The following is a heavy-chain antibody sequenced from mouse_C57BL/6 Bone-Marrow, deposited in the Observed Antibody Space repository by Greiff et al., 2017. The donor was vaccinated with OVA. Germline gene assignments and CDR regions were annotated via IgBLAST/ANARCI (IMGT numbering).Heavy chain of an antibody. D-gene: IGHD2-4*01. V-gene: IGHV5-12*01. CDR2: ISNGGGST. Sequence: EVNVVESGGGLVQPGGSLKLSCAASGFTFSDYYMYWVRQTPEKRLEWVAYISNGGGSTYYPDTVKGRFTISRDNAKNTLYLQMSRLKSEDTAMYYCARSIYYDYAWFAYWGQGTLVTVSA. J-gene: IGHJ3*01. CDR3: ARSIYYDYAWFAY. CDR1: GFTFSDYY.